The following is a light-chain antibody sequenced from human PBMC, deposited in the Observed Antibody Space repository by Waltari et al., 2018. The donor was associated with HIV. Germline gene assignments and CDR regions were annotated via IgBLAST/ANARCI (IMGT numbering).Light chain of an antibody. J-gene: IGLJ2*01. CDR3: SSFAPTNKCYVL. CDR2: EVT. Sequence: QSTLTQPPSASGSPGQSVTISCTGTSSDIGGYNYVSWYQQPPGKAPKLIMTEVTKRPSGVPGRFSCSKSGNTASLTVSGLQADDEALYYCSSFAPTNKCYVLFGGGTTLTVL. V-gene: IGLV2-8*01. CDR1: SSDIGGYNY.